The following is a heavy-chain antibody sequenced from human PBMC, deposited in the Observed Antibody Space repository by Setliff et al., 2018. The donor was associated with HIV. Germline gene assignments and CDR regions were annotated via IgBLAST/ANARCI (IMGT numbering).Heavy chain of an antibody. CDR1: GYTFTSYY. CDR2: INPSGGST. J-gene: IGHJ3*02. V-gene: IGHV1-46*01. CDR3: ATRAYDSSGYLRSRVSGAAFDI. D-gene: IGHD3-22*01. Sequence: GASVKVSCKASGYTFTSYYMHWVRQAPGQGLEWMGIINPSGGSTSYAQKFQGRVTMTRDTSTDTAYMELTSLRSEDTAVYYCATRAYDSSGYLRSRVSGAAFDIWGQGTMVTVSS.